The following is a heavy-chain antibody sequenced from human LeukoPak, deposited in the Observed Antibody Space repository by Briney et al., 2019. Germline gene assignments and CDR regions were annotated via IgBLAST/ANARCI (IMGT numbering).Heavy chain of an antibody. J-gene: IGHJ3*02. V-gene: IGHV3-30*03. Sequence: GGSLRLSCAASGFTFSSYGMHWVRQAPGKGLEWVAVISYDGSNKYYADSVKGRFTISRDNSKNTPYLQMNSLRAEDTAVYYCASRIFRGVVIQHGDAFDIWGQGTMVTVSS. CDR3: ASRIFRGVVIQHGDAFDI. CDR1: GFTFSSYG. D-gene: IGHD3-3*01. CDR2: ISYDGSNK.